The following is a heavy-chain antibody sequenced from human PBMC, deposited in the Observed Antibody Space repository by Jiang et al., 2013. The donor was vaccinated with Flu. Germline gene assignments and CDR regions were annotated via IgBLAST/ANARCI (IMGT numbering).Heavy chain of an antibody. CDR1: GGSISSSSYY. CDR2: IYYSGST. J-gene: IGHJ4*02. CDR3: ASPSYSGSYYYFDY. D-gene: IGHD1-26*01. Sequence: LLKPSETLSLTCTVSGGSISSSSYYWGWIRQPPGKGLEWIGSIYYSGSTYYNPSLKSRVTISVDTSKNQFSLKLSSVTAADTAVYYCASPSYSGSYYYFDYWGQGTLVTVSS. V-gene: IGHV4-39*07.